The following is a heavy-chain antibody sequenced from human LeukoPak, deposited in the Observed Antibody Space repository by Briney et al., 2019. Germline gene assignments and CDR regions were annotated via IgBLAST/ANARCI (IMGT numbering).Heavy chain of an antibody. CDR3: ARVGSWDQQWLAYGNWFDP. D-gene: IGHD6-19*01. V-gene: IGHV1-8*01. J-gene: IGHJ5*02. CDR1: GYTFTSYD. Sequence: ASVKVSCKASGYTFTSYDINWVRQATGQGLEWMGWMNPNSGNTGYAQKFQGRVTMTRNTSISTAYMELSSLRSEDTAVYYCARVGSWDQQWLAYGNWFDPWGQGTLVTVSS. CDR2: MNPNSGNT.